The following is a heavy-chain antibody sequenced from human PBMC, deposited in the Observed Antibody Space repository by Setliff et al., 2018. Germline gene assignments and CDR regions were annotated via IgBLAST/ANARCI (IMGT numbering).Heavy chain of an antibody. Sequence: PSETLSLTCTVSGDSISNYYWNWIRQPAGKGLEWIGRIYVTESTKYNPSLKSRVTLSIDTSKNRFSLKLSSVTAADAALYYCAASRAYTGAVEEWFLPKTFDFWGQGSPVTV. CDR1: GDSISNYY. J-gene: IGHJ4*02. CDR2: IYVTEST. D-gene: IGHD3-10*01. V-gene: IGHV4-4*07. CDR3: AASRAYTGAVEEWFLPKTFDF.